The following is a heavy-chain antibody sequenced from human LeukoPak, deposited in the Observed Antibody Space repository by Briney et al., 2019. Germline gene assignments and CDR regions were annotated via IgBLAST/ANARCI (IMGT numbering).Heavy chain of an antibody. CDR1: GFTFSSYE. CDR2: ISSSGSTI. V-gene: IGHV3-48*03. J-gene: IGHJ4*02. CDR3: ARVKAVAGLFDY. Sequence: GGSLRLSCAASGFTFSSYEMNWVRQAPGKGLEWASYISSSGSTIYYADSVKGRFTISRDNAKNSLYLQMNSLRAEDTAVYYCARVKAVAGLFDYWGQGTLVTVSS. D-gene: IGHD6-19*01.